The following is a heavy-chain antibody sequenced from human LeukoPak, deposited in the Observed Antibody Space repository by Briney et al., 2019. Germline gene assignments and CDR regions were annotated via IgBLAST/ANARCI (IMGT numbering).Heavy chain of an antibody. D-gene: IGHD3-22*01. J-gene: IGHJ4*02. CDR1: GFTFSSYA. Sequence: GGSLRLSCAASGFTFSSYAMHWVRQAPGKGLEWVAVISYDGSNKYYADSVKGRFTTSRDNSENTLYLQMNSLRAEDTAVYYCARDGPGDYDSSGYYDYWGQGTLVTVSS. V-gene: IGHV3-30-3*01. CDR2: ISYDGSNK. CDR3: ARDGPGDYDSSGYYDY.